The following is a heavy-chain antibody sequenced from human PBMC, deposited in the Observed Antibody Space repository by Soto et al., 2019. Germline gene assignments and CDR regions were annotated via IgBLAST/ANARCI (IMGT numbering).Heavy chain of an antibody. V-gene: IGHV4-59*01. D-gene: IGHD2-8*01. CDR2: MYYSGST. J-gene: IGHJ3*02. CDR1: DGSIRSYY. Sequence: PSQTLSVTCTVSDGSIRSYYWRWIRQPPGKGLEWIGYMYYSGSTNYNPSLKSRVTISVDTSKNQFSLKLSSVTAADSAVYYCARDFFSGGVFDTWGKGPMVT. CDR3: ARDFFSGGVFDT.